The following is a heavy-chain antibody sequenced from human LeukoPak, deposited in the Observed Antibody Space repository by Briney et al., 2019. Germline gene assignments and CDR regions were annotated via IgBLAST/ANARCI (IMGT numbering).Heavy chain of an antibody. D-gene: IGHD3-22*01. CDR2: INPNSGGT. Sequence: GASVKVSCKASGYTFSGYYMYWVRQAPGQGLEWMGWINPNSGGTKYAQKFQGRVTMTRDTSISTAYMELSRLTFDDTAVYYCARGYSDSSGYYPRDCWGQGTLVTVSS. J-gene: IGHJ4*02. V-gene: IGHV1-2*02. CDR1: GYTFSGYY. CDR3: ARGYSDSSGYYPRDC.